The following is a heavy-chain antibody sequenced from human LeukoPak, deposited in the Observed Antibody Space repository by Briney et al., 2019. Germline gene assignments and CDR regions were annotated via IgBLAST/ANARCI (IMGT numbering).Heavy chain of an antibody. CDR1: GYTFTGYY. CDR3: ARGLKGRQLWFRYYYYMDV. CDR2: INPNSGGT. Sequence: GASVKVSCKASGYTFTGYYMHWVRQAPGQGLEWMGWINPNSGGTNYAQKFQGRVTMTRDTSISTAYMELSRLRSEDTAVYYCARGLKGRQLWFRYYYYMDVWGKGTTVTISS. D-gene: IGHD5-18*01. V-gene: IGHV1-2*02. J-gene: IGHJ6*03.